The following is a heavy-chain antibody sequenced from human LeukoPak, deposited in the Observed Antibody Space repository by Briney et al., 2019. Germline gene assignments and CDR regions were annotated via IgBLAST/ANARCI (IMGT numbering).Heavy chain of an antibody. Sequence: GASVKVCCKASGYTFTSYDIKWVRQATGQGLEWMGWMNPNSGNTGYAQKFQGRVTITRNTSISTAYMELSSLRSEDTAVYYCARAPSWGGLSSGSYYFDYWGQGTLVTVSS. CDR2: MNPNSGNT. CDR3: ARAPSWGGLSSGSYYFDY. CDR1: GYTFTSYD. V-gene: IGHV1-8*03. D-gene: IGHD6-19*01. J-gene: IGHJ4*02.